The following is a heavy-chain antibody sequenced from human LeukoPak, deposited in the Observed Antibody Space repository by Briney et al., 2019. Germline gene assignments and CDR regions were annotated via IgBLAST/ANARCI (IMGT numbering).Heavy chain of an antibody. CDR3: AKGDWGFPFDY. CDR2: ISGSSGHT. D-gene: IGHD7-27*01. J-gene: IGHJ4*02. V-gene: IGHV3-23*01. CDR1: GFSFSIFA. Sequence: RGGSLRLACAVSGFSFSIFALSWVRQAPGKGLGWVSSISGSSGHTYYADSAKGRYTISRNNSKNTLYLQMNNLRADYTAVDYGAKGDWGFPFDYWGQGTLVTVSS.